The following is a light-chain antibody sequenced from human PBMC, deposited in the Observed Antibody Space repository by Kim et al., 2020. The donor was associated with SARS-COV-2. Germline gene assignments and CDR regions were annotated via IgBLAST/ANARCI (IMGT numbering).Light chain of an antibody. CDR2: GAS. J-gene: IGKJ5*01. CDR1: QSVSRSQ. Sequence: PGERAILSCRARQSVSRSQLAWYQQKPGQPPRLLIYGASNRATGIPDRFSGSGSGTDFTLTISRLDPEDFAVYYCQQYGGSPPNTFGRGTRLEIK. CDR3: QQYGGSPPNT. V-gene: IGKV3-20*01.